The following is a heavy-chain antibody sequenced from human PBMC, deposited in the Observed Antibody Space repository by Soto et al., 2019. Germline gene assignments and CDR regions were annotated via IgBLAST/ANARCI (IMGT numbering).Heavy chain of an antibody. V-gene: IGHV1-2*04. D-gene: IGHD3-22*01. CDR3: EGLGGKSGYYYSYFDY. CDR1: GYTFTGYY. J-gene: IGHJ4*02. CDR2: INPNSGGT. Sequence: ASVKVSCKASGYTFTGYYMHWVRQAPGQGLEWMGWINPNSGGTNYAQKFQGWVTMTRDTSISTAYMELSRLRSDDTTVYYCEGLGGKSGYYYSYFDYWGQGTLVTVSS.